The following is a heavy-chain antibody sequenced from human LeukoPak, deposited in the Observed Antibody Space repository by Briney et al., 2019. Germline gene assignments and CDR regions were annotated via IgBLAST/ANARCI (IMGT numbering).Heavy chain of an antibody. Sequence: GGSLRLSCAASGFTFSNYEMNWVRQAPGRGLEWISFVGLGDDPIYYSDSVKGRFTISRDNSKNTLYLQMNSLRAEDTAVYYCAKIPSMVRGAEVYWGQGTLVTVSS. CDR2: VGLGDDPI. CDR1: GFTFSNYE. J-gene: IGHJ4*02. D-gene: IGHD3-10*01. V-gene: IGHV3-48*03. CDR3: AKIPSMVRGAEVY.